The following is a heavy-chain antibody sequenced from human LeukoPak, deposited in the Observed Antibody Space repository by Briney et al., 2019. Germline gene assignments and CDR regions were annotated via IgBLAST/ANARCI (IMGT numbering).Heavy chain of an antibody. CDR2: ISYDGSNK. Sequence: GRSLRLSCAASGFTFSSYGMHWVRQAPGKGLEWVAVISYDGSNKYYADSVKGRFTISRDNSKNTLYLQMNSLRAEDTAAYYCAKSSFLYYFDYWGQGTLVTVSS. V-gene: IGHV3-30*18. CDR1: GFTFSSYG. J-gene: IGHJ4*02. CDR3: AKSSFLYYFDY.